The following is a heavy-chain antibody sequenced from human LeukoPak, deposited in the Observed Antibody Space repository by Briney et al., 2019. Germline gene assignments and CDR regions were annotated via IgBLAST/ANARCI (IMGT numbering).Heavy chain of an antibody. CDR3: ARHPEDYYYDPGG. CDR2: IYYSGST. D-gene: IGHD3-22*01. V-gene: IGHV4-39*01. CDR1: GGSISSSSYY. Sequence: SETLSLTCTVSGGSISSSSYYWGWIRQPPGKGLEWIGSIYYSGSTYYNPSLKSRVTISVDTSKNQFSLKLSSVTAADTAVYYCARHPEDYYYDPGGWGQGTLVTVSS. J-gene: IGHJ4*02.